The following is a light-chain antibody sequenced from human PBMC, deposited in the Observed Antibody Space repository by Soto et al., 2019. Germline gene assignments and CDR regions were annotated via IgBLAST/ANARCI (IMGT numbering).Light chain of an antibody. Sequence: DIQMTQSPSTLSASVGDRVTITCRASQSISSWLAWYQQKPGKAPKLLIYDASSLEGGVPSRFSGSGSGTEFTLTISSLQPDDFATYYCQHYKSYSTFGQGTKVEIK. CDR2: DAS. CDR3: QHYKSYST. CDR1: QSISSW. J-gene: IGKJ2*01. V-gene: IGKV1-5*01.